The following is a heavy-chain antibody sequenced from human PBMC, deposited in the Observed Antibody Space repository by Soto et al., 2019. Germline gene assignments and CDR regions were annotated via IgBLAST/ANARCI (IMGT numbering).Heavy chain of an antibody. J-gene: IGHJ1*01. CDR1: RFNLSSAW. CDR2: IKSKTDGGTT. CDR3: LTFGGVKVSGNAEYFQH. D-gene: IGHD3-16*01. V-gene: IGHV3-15*01. Sequence: EVQLAESGGGLVKPGGSLRLSCAATRFNLSSAWMSWVRQAPGKGLEWVGRIKSKTDGGTTDYAAPVKGRFTISRDDSRNTLYLQMNSLKTEDTAVYYCLTFGGVKVSGNAEYFQHWGQGTLVTVSS.